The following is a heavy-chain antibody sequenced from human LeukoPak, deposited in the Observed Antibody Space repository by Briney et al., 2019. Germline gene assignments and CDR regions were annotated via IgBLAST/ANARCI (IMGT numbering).Heavy chain of an antibody. V-gene: IGHV4-31*03. CDR2: IYYSGST. CDR3: ARGGIQGIVVVPAAIDY. J-gene: IGHJ4*02. Sequence: SQTLSLTCTVSGGSISSGGYYWSWIRQHPGKGLEWIGYIYYSGSTYYNPSLKSRVTISVDTSKNQFSLKLSFVAAADTAVYYCARGGIQGIVVVPAAIDYWGQGTLVTVSS. D-gene: IGHD2-2*01. CDR1: GGSISSGGYY.